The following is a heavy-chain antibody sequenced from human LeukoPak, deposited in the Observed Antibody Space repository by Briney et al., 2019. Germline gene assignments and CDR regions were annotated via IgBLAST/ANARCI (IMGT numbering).Heavy chain of an antibody. J-gene: IGHJ4*02. V-gene: IGHV3-48*02. Sequence: GGSLRLSCAASGFTFDDYGMSWVRQVPGKGLEWVSYISSSSSTIYYADSVKGRFTISRDNAKNSLYLQMNSLRDEDTAVYYCARGEGIYSSSSPFDYWGQGTLVTVSS. CDR2: ISSSSSTI. CDR3: ARGEGIYSSSSPFDY. D-gene: IGHD6-6*01. CDR1: GFTFDDYG.